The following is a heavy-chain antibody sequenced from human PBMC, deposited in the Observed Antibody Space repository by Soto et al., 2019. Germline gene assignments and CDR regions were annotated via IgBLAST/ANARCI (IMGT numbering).Heavy chain of an antibody. V-gene: IGHV4-28*01. D-gene: IGHD6-13*01. J-gene: IGHJ4*01. CDR3: ARFGAAAAHDDN. CDR2: IYYSGTT. Sequence: SSETLSLTCAVSGYSISSSNGWGWIRQPPGKGLEWIGYIYYSGTTNYNPSLMSRVTISVDTSKNQFSLKLTSVTAADTAVYYCARFGAAAAHDDNWGRGVLVTVSS. CDR1: GYSISSSNG.